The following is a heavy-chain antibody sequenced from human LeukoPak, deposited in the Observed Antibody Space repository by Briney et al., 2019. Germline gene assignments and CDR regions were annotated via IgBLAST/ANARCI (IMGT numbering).Heavy chain of an antibody. Sequence: PGDSLRLSCAASGFTLSSYWMHWVRQAPGKGLEWISYISSLSHTIQYADSVKGRFTISRDNAQNSLFLQMDSLRAEDTAVYYCARELAAAGTGYFDYWGQGTMVSVSS. V-gene: IGHV3-48*04. CDR3: ARELAAAGTGYFDY. J-gene: IGHJ4*02. D-gene: IGHD6-13*01. CDR2: ISSLSHTI. CDR1: GFTLSSYW.